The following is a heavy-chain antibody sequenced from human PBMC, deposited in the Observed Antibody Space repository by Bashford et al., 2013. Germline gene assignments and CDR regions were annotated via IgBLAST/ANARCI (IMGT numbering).Heavy chain of an antibody. CDR2: ISGSSGST. V-gene: IGHV3-23*01. J-gene: IGHJ4*01. Sequence: VRQAPGKGLEWVSAISGSSGSTYYADSVKGRFTISRDNSKYTLYLQMNSLRADDTAVYYCVRSSYSDFDFRDHFDSWGHGTLVTVSS. D-gene: IGHD5-12*01. CDR3: VRSSYSDFDFRDHFDS.